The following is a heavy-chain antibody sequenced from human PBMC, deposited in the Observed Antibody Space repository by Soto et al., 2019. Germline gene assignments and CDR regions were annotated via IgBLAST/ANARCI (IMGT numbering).Heavy chain of an antibody. CDR3: ARVNYWYFDL. J-gene: IGHJ2*01. CDR1: GGSISSYY. CDR2: IYYSGST. V-gene: IGHV4-59*01. Sequence: QVQLQESGPGLGKPSETLSLTCTVSGGSISSYYWSWIRQPPGKGLEWIGHIYYSGSTNYNPSLKSRVPISVDTSKNQFALKLSSVTAADTAVYYCARVNYWYFDLWGRGTLVTVSS.